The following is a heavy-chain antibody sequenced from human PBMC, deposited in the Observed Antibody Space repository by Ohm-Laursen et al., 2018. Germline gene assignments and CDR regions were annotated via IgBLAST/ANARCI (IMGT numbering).Heavy chain of an antibody. D-gene: IGHD6-13*01. CDR2: IIAVLDTT. V-gene: IGHV1-69*01. Sequence: SSVKVSCKASGGTFSNYAISWVRQAPGQGPEWMGGIIAVLDTTSYAQKFQGRVTITADESTSTSYMELTSLRSEDTAMYYCATGGTRRIAAAGRGPTHWGQGTLLTVSS. CDR1: GGTFSNYA. CDR3: ATGGTRRIAAAGRGPTH. J-gene: IGHJ4*02.